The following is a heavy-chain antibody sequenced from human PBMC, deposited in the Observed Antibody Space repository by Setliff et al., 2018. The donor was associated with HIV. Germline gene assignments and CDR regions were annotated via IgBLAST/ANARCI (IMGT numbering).Heavy chain of an antibody. CDR2: ISSSATYT. J-gene: IGHJ4*02. D-gene: IGHD4-17*01. V-gene: IGHV3-11*03. Sequence: AASGFTFSDYYMTWIRQAPGKGLEWVSFISSSATYTTYADSVKGRFSISRDNSKNTLYLQMNSLRAEDTAVYYCAKAQKDLMTTMIITGYYFDYWGQGTLVTVSS. CDR1: GFTFSDYY. CDR3: AKAQKDLMTTMIITGYYFDY.